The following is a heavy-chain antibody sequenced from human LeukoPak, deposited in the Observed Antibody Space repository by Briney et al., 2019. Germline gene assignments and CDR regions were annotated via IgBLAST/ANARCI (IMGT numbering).Heavy chain of an antibody. CDR2: IYYSGST. CDR1: GGSISSGSYY. CDR3: ARDTSDIVVVPAAIFDY. V-gene: IGHV4-39*07. Sequence: PSQTLSLTCTVSGGSISSGSYYWGCIRQPPGKGLEWIGSIYYSGSTYYNPSLKSRVTISVDTSKNQFSLKLSSVTAADTAVYYCARDTSDIVVVPAAIFDYWGQGTLVTVSS. J-gene: IGHJ4*02. D-gene: IGHD2-2*01.